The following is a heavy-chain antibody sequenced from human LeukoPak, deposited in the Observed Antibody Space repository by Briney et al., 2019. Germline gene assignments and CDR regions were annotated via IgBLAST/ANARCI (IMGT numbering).Heavy chain of an antibody. D-gene: IGHD1-26*01. CDR1: GFTFSTYW. Sequence: GGSLRLSCAASGFTFSTYWMSWVRQAPGKGLEWVSSITSSSSYIYYADSVKGRFTISRDNAKNSLYLQMDSLRVEDTAVYYCARDPYSGNYGAYYYYYMDVWGKGTTVTISS. CDR3: ARDPYSGNYGAYYYYYMDV. CDR2: ITSSSSYI. V-gene: IGHV3-21*06. J-gene: IGHJ6*03.